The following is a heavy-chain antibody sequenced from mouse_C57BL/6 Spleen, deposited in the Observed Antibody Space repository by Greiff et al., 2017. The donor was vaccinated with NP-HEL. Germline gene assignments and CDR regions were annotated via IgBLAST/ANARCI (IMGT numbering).Heavy chain of an antibody. D-gene: IGHD2-12*01. V-gene: IGHV5-17*01. Sequence: EVQRVESGGGLVKPGGSLKLSCAASGFTFSDYGMHWVRQAPEKGLEWVPYISNGSNPIYYADTVKGRFTICSDNAKNTLFLQMTSLRSEDTAMYYCARWLTYFDGWGQCTTLTVSS. CDR1: GFTFSDYG. CDR3: ARWLTYFDG. J-gene: IGHJ2*01. CDR2: ISNGSNPI.